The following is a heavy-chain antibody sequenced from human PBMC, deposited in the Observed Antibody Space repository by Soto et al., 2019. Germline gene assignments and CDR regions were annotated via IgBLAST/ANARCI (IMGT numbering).Heavy chain of an antibody. CDR3: TTGNPGYSSGWPRDY. Sequence: EVQLVESGGGLVKPGGSLRLSCAASGFTFSNAWMSWVRQAPGKGLEWVGRIKSKTDGGTTDYAAPVKGRFTISRDDSKNTRQLQMNSLKTGDPAVYYCTTGNPGYSSGWPRDYWGQGTLVTVSS. CDR2: IKSKTDGGTT. CDR1: GFTFSNAW. V-gene: IGHV3-15*01. D-gene: IGHD6-19*01. J-gene: IGHJ4*02.